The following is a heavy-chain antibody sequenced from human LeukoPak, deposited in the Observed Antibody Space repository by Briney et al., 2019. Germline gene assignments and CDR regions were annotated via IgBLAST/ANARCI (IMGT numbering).Heavy chain of an antibody. V-gene: IGHV3-23*01. CDR3: VKDGTRCGWDCYFAF. Sequence: GGSLRLSCAASGFTFSDYGMSWVRQAPGKSLECVSSISNSGDSTYYADSVKGRVTISRDNSKNTLYLQMNSLGGEDTAVYYCVKDGTRCGWDCYFAFWGQGTLVTVSS. CDR1: GFTFSDYG. D-gene: IGHD2-21*02. CDR2: ISNSGDST. J-gene: IGHJ4*02.